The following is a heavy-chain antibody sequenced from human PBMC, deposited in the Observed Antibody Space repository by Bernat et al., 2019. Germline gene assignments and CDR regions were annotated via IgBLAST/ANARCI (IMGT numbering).Heavy chain of an antibody. Sequence: EVQLVESGGGLVQPGGSLRLSCAASGFTLSNYWMHWVRQAPGKGLVWVSRINSDGSSTSYADSVKGRFTISRDNAKNTLYLQMNSLRAEERAVYYCAKGGATISDYWGQETLVTVSS. J-gene: IGHJ4*02. CDR2: INSDGSST. D-gene: IGHD5-12*01. V-gene: IGHV3-74*01. CDR1: GFTLSNYW. CDR3: AKGGATISDY.